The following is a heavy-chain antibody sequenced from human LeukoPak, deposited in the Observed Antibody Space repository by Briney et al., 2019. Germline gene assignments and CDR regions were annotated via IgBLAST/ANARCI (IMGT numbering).Heavy chain of an antibody. D-gene: IGHD6-13*01. CDR3: AKDLGAIAAAGFDY. J-gene: IGHJ4*02. CDR1: GFTFDDYG. CDR2: INWNGGST. Sequence: PGGSLRLSCAASGFTFDDYGMSWVRQAPGKGLEWVSGINWNGGSTGYADSVKGRFTISRDNAKNSLYLQMNSLRAEDMALYYCAKDLGAIAAAGFDYWGQGTLVTVSS. V-gene: IGHV3-20*04.